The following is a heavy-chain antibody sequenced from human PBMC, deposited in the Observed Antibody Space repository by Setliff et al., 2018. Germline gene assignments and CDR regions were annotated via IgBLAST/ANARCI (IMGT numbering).Heavy chain of an antibody. CDR2: ISATSGTT. CDR3: AKTRGSNWNFFYYMDV. D-gene: IGHD1-1*01. Sequence: PGGSLRLSCAASGFTFSSYAMTWVRQAPGKGLECVSGISATSGTTNYADSVKGRFTISRDNSKNTLYLQMNSLRAEDTAVYYCAKTRGSNWNFFYYMDVWGKGTTVTVSS. J-gene: IGHJ6*03. CDR1: GFTFSSYA. V-gene: IGHV3-23*01.